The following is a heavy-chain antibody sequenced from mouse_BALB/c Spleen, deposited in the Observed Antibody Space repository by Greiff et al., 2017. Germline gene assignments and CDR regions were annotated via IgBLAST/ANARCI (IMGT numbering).Heavy chain of an antibody. V-gene: IGHV5-4*02. CDR1: GFTFSDYY. J-gene: IGHJ4*01. CDR3: ARGGYSYAMDY. Sequence: DVMLVESGGGLVKPGGSLKLSCAASGFTFSDYYMYWVRQTPEKRLEWVATISDGGSYTYYPDSVKGRFTISRDNAKNNLYLQMSSLKSEDTAMYYCARGGYSYAMDYWGQGTSVTVSS. D-gene: IGHD2-3*01. CDR2: ISDGGSYT.